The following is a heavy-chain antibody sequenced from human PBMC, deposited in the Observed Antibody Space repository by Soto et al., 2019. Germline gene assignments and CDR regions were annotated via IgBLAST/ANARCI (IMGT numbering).Heavy chain of an antibody. CDR3: ARGISGPLPYDFWSGYYAALSYGMDV. CDR1: GFTFSSYW. D-gene: IGHD3-3*01. V-gene: IGHV3-7*05. CDR2: IKQDGSEK. Sequence: GGSLRLSCAASGFTFSSYWMSWVRQAPGKGLEWVANIKQDGSEKYYVDSVKGRFTISRDNAKNSLYLQMNSLRAEDTAVYYCARGISGPLPYDFWSGYYAALSYGMDVWGQGTTVTVSS. J-gene: IGHJ6*02.